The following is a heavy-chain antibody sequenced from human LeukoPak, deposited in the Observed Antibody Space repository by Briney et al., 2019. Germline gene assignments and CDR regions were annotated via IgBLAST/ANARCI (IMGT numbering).Heavy chain of an antibody. CDR1: GDSVSSNSAA. J-gene: IGHJ4*02. CDR2: TYYRSKWYS. Sequence: SQTLSLTCAISGDSVSSNSAAGNWIRQSPSRGLEWLGRTYYRSKWYSDYAVSVKSRVTINPDTSKNQFSLQLNSVTPEDTAVYYCARDLGYSSNWYFDYWGQGTLVTVSS. CDR3: ARDLGYSSNWYFDY. D-gene: IGHD6-13*01. V-gene: IGHV6-1*01.